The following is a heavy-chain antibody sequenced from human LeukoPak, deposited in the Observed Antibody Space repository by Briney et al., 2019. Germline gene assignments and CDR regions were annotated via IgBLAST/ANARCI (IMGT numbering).Heavy chain of an antibody. Sequence: PSETLSPTCIFSGGSISSISNYYWSWIRQPSGKGLEWIGYIYYSGSTNYNPSLKSRVTISIDTSKNQFSLKLISVTAADTAIYYCARSDCSGGSCYINFDYWGQGTLVTVSS. J-gene: IGHJ4*02. V-gene: IGHV4-61*01. CDR3: ARSDCSGGSCYINFDY. D-gene: IGHD2-15*01. CDR1: GGSISSISNYY. CDR2: IYYSGST.